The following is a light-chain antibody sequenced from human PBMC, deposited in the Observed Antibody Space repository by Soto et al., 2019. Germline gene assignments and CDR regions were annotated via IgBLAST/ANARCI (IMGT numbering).Light chain of an antibody. Sequence: EIVMPQSPATLSLSPGERAALSCRASQSINSELAWYQQKPCQPPRLLIYGASTRATGVPARFTGSESGSEFTFTISGLQSEDFAVYYCQQGHNWPLTFGQGTRLEI. CDR1: QSINSE. V-gene: IGKV3-15*01. CDR3: QQGHNWPLT. CDR2: GAS. J-gene: IGKJ2*01.